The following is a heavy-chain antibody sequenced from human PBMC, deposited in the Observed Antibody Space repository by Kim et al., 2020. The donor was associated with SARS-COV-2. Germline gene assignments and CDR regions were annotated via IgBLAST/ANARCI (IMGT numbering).Heavy chain of an antibody. CDR3: VRDGNRHFAAAGYHFDY. CDR2: VYYTGTT. CDR1: GDSITTYY. D-gene: IGHD6-13*01. Sequence: SETLSLTCTVSGDSITTYYWNWIRQPPGKGLEWIGYVYYTGTTNYNPSLKSRVTISLETSKSQFSLKLTSVTAADTAVYYCVRDGNRHFAAAGYHFDYWGQGTRVTVSS. V-gene: IGHV4-59*13. J-gene: IGHJ4*02.